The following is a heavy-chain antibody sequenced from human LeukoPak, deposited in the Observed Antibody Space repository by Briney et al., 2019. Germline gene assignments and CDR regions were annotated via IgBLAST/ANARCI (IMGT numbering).Heavy chain of an antibody. J-gene: IGHJ6*02. CDR3: ARDPGYYYYGMDV. Sequence: GGSLRLSCAVTGFNLRTYWIHWVRHSPGRGLEWVARINGEGSRISYADSVRGRFTISRDNAKNTAYLQMNSLRAEDTALYYCARDPGYYYYGMDVWGQGATVVVSS. CDR2: INGEGSRI. CDR1: GFNLRTYW. V-gene: IGHV3-74*01.